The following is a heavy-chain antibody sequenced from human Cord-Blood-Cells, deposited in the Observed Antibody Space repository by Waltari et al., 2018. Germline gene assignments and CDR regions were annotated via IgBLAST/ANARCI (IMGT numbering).Heavy chain of an antibody. J-gene: IGHJ3*02. CDR1: GYTFTSYA. Sequence: QVQLVQSGAEVKKPGASVKVSCKASGYTFTSYAMHWVRQAPGQRLEWMGWINAGNGNTKCSQKFQGRVTITRDTSASTAYMALSSLRSEDTAVYYCARMGSIAARPFAFDIWGQGTMVTVSS. CDR3: ARMGSIAARPFAFDI. V-gene: IGHV1-3*01. D-gene: IGHD6-6*01. CDR2: INAGNGNT.